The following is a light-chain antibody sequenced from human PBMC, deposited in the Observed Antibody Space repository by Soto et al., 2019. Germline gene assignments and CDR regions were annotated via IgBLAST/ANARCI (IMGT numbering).Light chain of an antibody. CDR1: RSVNSY. CDR3: QHRSEWPVS. CDR2: DAS. Sequence: EIVMTQSPATLSVSPGERATLSCRASRSVNSYLAWYQQKPGQAPRLLISDASNRATGIPARFSGSGSGTDFTLTISSLEPEDFAVYYCQHRSEWPVSFGQGTRLEIK. J-gene: IGKJ5*01. V-gene: IGKV3-11*01.